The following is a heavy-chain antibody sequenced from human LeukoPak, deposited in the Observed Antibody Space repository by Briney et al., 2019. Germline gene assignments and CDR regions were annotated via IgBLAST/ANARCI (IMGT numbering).Heavy chain of an antibody. CDR2: INTNGGST. CDR3: ARDPPTDTSGYRFDP. CDR1: GYTFNSYY. V-gene: IGHV1-46*02. J-gene: IGHJ5*02. D-gene: IGHD3-22*01. Sequence: ASVKVSCKASGYTFNSYYIHWMRQAPEQGLEWMGIINTNGGSTSYAQKFQGRVTMTRDMSTSTVYMELSSLRSEDTAVYYCARDPPTDTSGYRFDPWGQGTLVTVSS.